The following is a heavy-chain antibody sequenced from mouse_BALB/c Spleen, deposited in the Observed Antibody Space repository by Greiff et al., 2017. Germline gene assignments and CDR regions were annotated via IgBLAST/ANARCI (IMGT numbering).Heavy chain of an antibody. Sequence: VQLKQSGAELVKPGASVKLSCTASGFNITDTYMHWVKQRPEQGLEWIGRIDPANGNNKYDPKFQGKATITADTSSNTAYLQLSSLTSEDAAVYYCASRHRYDSYFDYWGQGTTLTVSS. CDR2: IDPANGNN. CDR3: ASRHRYDSYFDY. V-gene: IGHV14-3*02. D-gene: IGHD2-14*01. J-gene: IGHJ2*01. CDR1: GFNITDTY.